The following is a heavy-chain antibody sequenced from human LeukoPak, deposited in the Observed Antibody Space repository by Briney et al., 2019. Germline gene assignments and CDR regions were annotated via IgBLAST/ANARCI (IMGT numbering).Heavy chain of an antibody. Sequence: SGGSLSLSCAASRFTFSSYAMRWVREAPGKGLEGVSAISGSGGNTYYADSVKRRFTISRDNSKNTLYLQMNSLRAEDTAVYYCAKEIAAAERKDYWGQGTLVTVSS. CDR2: ISGSGGNT. D-gene: IGHD6-13*01. V-gene: IGHV3-23*01. CDR1: RFTFSSYA. CDR3: AKEIAAAERKDY. J-gene: IGHJ4*02.